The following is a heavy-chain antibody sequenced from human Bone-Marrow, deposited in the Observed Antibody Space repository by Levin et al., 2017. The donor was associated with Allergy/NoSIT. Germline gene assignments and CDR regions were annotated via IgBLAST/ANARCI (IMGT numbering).Heavy chain of an antibody. CDR2: LSGESTYI. Sequence: KPGGSLRLSCAASGFTFSSYNMYWVRQAPGKGLEWVSSLSGESTYIFYADSVKGRFTVSRDNARNSLYLQMNSLRAGETAVYYWARGQLGDYYYMDVWGNGTTVSVSS. V-gene: IGHV3-21*01. D-gene: IGHD3-16*01. CDR1: GFTFSSYN. CDR3: ARGQLGDYYYMDV. J-gene: IGHJ6*03.